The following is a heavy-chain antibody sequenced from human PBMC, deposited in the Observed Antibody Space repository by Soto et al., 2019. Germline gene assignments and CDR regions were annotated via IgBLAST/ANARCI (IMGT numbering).Heavy chain of an antibody. CDR3: AAGYSNGLDGFDV. D-gene: IGHD6-19*01. Sequence: GESLKISCQGSGYNFANYWIGWVRQMPGKGLECMGMIFPGDSETKYSLSLQGQVSISADKSISTAYLQWSTLKASDTAMYYCAAGYSNGLDGFDVWGQGTMVTVSS. V-gene: IGHV5-51*01. CDR2: IFPGDSET. J-gene: IGHJ3*01. CDR1: GYNFANYW.